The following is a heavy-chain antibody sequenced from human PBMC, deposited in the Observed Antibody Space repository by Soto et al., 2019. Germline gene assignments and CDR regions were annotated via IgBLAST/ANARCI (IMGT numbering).Heavy chain of an antibody. J-gene: IGHJ6*02. D-gene: IGHD3-10*01. Sequence: QVQLQESGPGLVKPSETLSLTCTVSGGSISSYYWSWIRQPAGKGLEWIGRIYTSGSTNYNPSLKSRVTMSVDPSKNQFSLKLSAVTAADTAVYYCAGASYYYGSGSYYHYYYYGMDVWGQGTTVTVSS. CDR2: IYTSGST. CDR3: AGASYYYGSGSYYHYYYYGMDV. V-gene: IGHV4-4*07. CDR1: GGSISSYY.